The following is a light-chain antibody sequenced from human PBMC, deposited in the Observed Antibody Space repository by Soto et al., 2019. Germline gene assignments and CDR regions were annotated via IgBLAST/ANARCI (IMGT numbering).Light chain of an antibody. Sequence: DIQMTQSPSSLSASVGDRVTITCRASQSINNGLNWYQQRPGEAPKLLIYAASKLQSGVPSRFSGRGSGTHFTLTITSLQPEDFASYYCQQGFNTPHTFGPGTRVDIK. CDR2: AAS. V-gene: IGKV1-39*01. CDR3: QQGFNTPHT. CDR1: QSINNG. J-gene: IGKJ3*01.